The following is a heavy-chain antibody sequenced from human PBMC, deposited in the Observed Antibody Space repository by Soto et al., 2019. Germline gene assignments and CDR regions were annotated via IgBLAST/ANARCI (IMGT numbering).Heavy chain of an antibody. CDR1: GYTFTAYY. D-gene: IGHD5-12*01. J-gene: IGHJ6*02. V-gene: IGHV1-2*02. Sequence: VELVQSGAEVEKPGAAVRISCRTSGYTFTAYYIHWVRQAPGQGLEWMGWINPNSGVANYAQNFQGRVTMTRDTSISTVYMELTKMRSEDTTIYYCARQGSGSEYPQYSHYGMDVWGQGTTAAASS. CDR3: ARQGSGSEYPQYSHYGMDV. CDR2: INPNSGVA.